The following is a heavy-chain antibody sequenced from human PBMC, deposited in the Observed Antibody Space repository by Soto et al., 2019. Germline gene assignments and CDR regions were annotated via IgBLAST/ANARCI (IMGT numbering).Heavy chain of an antibody. CDR2: INHSGST. CDR3: ARGEHYDFWSGYPNNWFDP. V-gene: IGHV4-34*01. D-gene: IGHD3-3*01. J-gene: IGHJ5*02. CDR1: GGSFSGYY. Sequence: SETLSLTCAVYGGSFSGYYWSWIRQPPGKGLEWIGEINHSGSTNYNPSLKSRVTISVDTSKNQFSLKLSSVTAADTAVYYCARGEHYDFWSGYPNNWFDPWGQGTLVTVSS.